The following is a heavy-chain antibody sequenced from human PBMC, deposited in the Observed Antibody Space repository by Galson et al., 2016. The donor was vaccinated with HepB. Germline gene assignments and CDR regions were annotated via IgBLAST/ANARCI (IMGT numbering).Heavy chain of an antibody. CDR2: IYSDGST. V-gene: IGHV3-53*01. Sequence: SLRLSCAASGFSVSGNYMSWVRQAPGKGLEWLSVIYSDGSTSHIDSVKGRFTISNDKSKNTLYLQMNSLRVDGTAVYYCARAPHDYGDYIDGFDVWGQGTMVTVSS. CDR3: ARAPHDYGDYIDGFDV. CDR1: GFSVSGNY. D-gene: IGHD4-17*01. J-gene: IGHJ3*01.